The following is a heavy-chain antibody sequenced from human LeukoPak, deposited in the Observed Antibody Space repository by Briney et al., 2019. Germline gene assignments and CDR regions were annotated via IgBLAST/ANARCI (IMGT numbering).Heavy chain of an antibody. CDR3: ARLFMVRGVIITSYFDY. D-gene: IGHD3-10*01. Sequence: GGSLRLSCAASGFTFGSYGMSWVRQAPGKGLEWVSAIGNSGGNTYYAGSVEGRFTISRDNFKNTLYLQMNSLRAEDTAVYYCARLFMVRGVIITSYFDYWGQGTLVTVSS. J-gene: IGHJ4*02. CDR1: GFTFGSYG. CDR2: IGNSGGNT. V-gene: IGHV3-23*01.